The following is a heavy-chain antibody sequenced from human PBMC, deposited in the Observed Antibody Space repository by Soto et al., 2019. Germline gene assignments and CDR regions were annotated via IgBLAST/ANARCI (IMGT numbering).Heavy chain of an antibody. CDR1: GFSLTSYY. CDR2: INPNTGST. V-gene: IGHV1-46*01. J-gene: IGHJ6*02. CDR3: ARDTNVALTIRYYGMDV. D-gene: IGHD1-1*01. Sequence: ASVKVCCEASGFSLTSYYIWWVRQAPGQGLEWMGIINPNTGSTSSTQRFRGRLTIDRDTSTSTVYMELSSLGSEDTAVYYCARDTNVALTIRYYGMDVWGQAPTVTVSS.